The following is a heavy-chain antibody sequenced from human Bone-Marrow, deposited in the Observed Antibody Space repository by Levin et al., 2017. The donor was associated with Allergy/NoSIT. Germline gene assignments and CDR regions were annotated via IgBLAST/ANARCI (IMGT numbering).Heavy chain of an antibody. D-gene: IGHD3-22*01. V-gene: IGHV3-33*01. CDR2: IWYDGSNK. J-gene: IGHJ4*02. Sequence: GESLKISCAASGFTFSSYGMHWVRQAPGKGLEWVAVIWYDGSNKYYADSVKGRFTISRDNSKNTLYLQMNSLRAEDTAVYYCARDPYPDSSGYQDYWGQGTLVTVSS. CDR3: ARDPYPDSSGYQDY. CDR1: GFTFSSYG.